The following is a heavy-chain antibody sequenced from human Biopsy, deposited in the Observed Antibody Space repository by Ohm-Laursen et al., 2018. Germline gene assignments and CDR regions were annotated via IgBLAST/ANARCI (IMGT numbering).Heavy chain of an antibody. V-gene: IGHV1-2*02. Sequence: SVTVSCKASGYAFIGSYIHWARQAPGQGLEWMGWINPNSGGTKYAQKFQGRVTMAGDTSINTVHMELRNLRSDDTAVYYCARRTWDNWGLGTLITVSS. CDR2: INPNSGGT. J-gene: IGHJ4*02. CDR3: ARRTWDN. CDR1: GYAFIGSY.